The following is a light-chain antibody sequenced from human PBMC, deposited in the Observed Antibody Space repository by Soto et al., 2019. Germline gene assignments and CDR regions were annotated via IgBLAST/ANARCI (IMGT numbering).Light chain of an antibody. V-gene: IGKV3-11*01. J-gene: IGKJ5*01. CDR3: QQRSNWQVT. Sequence: EIVLTQSPATLSLSPGERATLSCRASQSVSSYLAWYQQKFGQAPRLLIYDASNRATGIPARLSGSGSATDFTLTISSLEPEDFAVYYCQQRSNWQVTFGQGTRLEIK. CDR1: QSVSSY. CDR2: DAS.